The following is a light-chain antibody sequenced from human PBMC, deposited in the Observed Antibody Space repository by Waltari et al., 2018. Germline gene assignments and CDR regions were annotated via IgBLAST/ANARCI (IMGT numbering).Light chain of an antibody. CDR1: RGPSSDV. Sequence: QRVLTQSPSASASLGASVKPTGTLTRGPSSDVTARHQQQPEKGPRYLMMVNSDGSHIKGDDIPVRFAGSSSGAERYLSISSLQSEDEADYYCQTGGHGTWVFGGGTRLTVL. J-gene: IGLJ3*02. CDR3: QTGGHGTWV. CDR2: VNSDGSH. V-gene: IGLV4-69*01.